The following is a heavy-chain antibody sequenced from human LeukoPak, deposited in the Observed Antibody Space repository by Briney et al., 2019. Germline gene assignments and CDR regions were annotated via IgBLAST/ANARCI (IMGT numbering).Heavy chain of an antibody. CDR2: IYTSGST. V-gene: IGHV4-61*02. CDR3: ATDGYAYSFRAFDI. CDR1: GGSISGGSYY. Sequence: KTSQTLSLTCTVSGGSISGGSYYWSWIRQPAGKGLEWIGRIYTSGSTNYNPSLKSRVTISVDTSKNQFSLKLSSVTAADTAVYYCATDGYAYSFRAFDIWGQGTMVTVSS. D-gene: IGHD5-24*01. J-gene: IGHJ3*02.